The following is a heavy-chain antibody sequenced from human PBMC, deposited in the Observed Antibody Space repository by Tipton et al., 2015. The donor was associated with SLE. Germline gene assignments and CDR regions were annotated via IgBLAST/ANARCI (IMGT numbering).Heavy chain of an antibody. Sequence: TLSLTCNVSGGPITGYFWSWVRQPPGERPECLGYLSNRGGTKYNPSLKSRVTMSLDTSKNQFSLNPTSVTAADTAVYYCATGISRTTFASRCRGGRCSSYYFDVWGRGPLVTVSS. CDR1: GGPITGYF. V-gene: IGHV4-4*08. D-gene: IGHD2-15*01. J-gene: IGHJ2*01. CDR2: LSNRGGT. CDR3: ATGISRTTFASRCRGGRCSSYYFDV.